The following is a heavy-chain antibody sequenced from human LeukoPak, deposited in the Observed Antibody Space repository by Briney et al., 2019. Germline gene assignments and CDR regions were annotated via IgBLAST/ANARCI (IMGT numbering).Heavy chain of an antibody. CDR2: IYHSGST. D-gene: IGHD2-15*01. Sequence: PSETLSLTCTVSGYSISSGYYWGWIRQPPGKGLEWIGSIYHSGSTYYNPSLKSRVTISVDTSKNQFSLKLSSVTAADTAVYYCARDPPREYCSGGSCYSYFDYWGQGTLVTVSS. CDR1: GYSISSGYY. V-gene: IGHV4-38-2*02. CDR3: ARDPPREYCSGGSCYSYFDY. J-gene: IGHJ4*02.